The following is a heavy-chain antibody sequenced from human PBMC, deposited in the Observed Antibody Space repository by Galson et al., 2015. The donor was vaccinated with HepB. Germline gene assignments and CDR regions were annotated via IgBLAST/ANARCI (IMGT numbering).Heavy chain of an antibody. CDR2: ISGSGGST. D-gene: IGHD3-16*02. Sequence: SLRLSCAASGFTFSSYAMSWVRQAPGKGLEWVSAISGSGGSTYYADSVKGRFTISRDNSKNTLYLQMNSLRAEDTAVYYCAKHDGGVIATDLDYWGQGTLVTVSS. J-gene: IGHJ4*02. CDR3: AKHDGGVIATDLDY. V-gene: IGHV3-23*01. CDR1: GFTFSSYA.